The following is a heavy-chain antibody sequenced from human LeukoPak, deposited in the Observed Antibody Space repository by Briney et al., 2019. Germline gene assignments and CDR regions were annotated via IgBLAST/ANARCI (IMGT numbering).Heavy chain of an antibody. CDR1: GFTFSRYA. CDR3: AKSRLSGINDAFDI. CDR2: ISGSAVIT. D-gene: IGHD3-3*01. Sequence: GGSLRLSCAASGFTFSRYAMSWVRQAPGKGLEWVSTISGSAVITFYADSVKGRFTISRDNSKNTLYLQMNSLRAEDTALYYCAKSRLSGINDAFDIWGQGTMVTVSS. V-gene: IGHV3-23*01. J-gene: IGHJ3*02.